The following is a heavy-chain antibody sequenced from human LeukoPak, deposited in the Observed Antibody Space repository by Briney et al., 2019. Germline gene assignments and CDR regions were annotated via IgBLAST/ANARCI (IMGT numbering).Heavy chain of an antibody. Sequence: SETLSLTCTVSGGSISTYFWSWIRQPPGKGLEWIGEINHSGSTNYNPSLKSRVTISVDTSKNQFSLKLSSVTAADTAVYYCARGCHDSSGPIRRHGNWFDPWGQGTLVTVSS. V-gene: IGHV4-34*01. CDR2: INHSGST. D-gene: IGHD3-22*01. CDR3: ARGCHDSSGPIRRHGNWFDP. CDR1: GGSISTYF. J-gene: IGHJ5*02.